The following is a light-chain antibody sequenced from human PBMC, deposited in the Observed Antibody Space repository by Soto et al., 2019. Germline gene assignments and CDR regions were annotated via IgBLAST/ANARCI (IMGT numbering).Light chain of an antibody. CDR3: QQYDNSLYT. Sequence: EIVLTQSPGTLSLSPGERVTLSCRASQSVSSTYLAWYQQKPGQAPRLLIYGASSRATGIPDRFSGSGSGTDFTLTISRLEPEDFAVYYCQQYDNSLYTFGQGTRLELK. V-gene: IGKV3-20*01. CDR2: GAS. CDR1: QSVSSTY. J-gene: IGKJ2*01.